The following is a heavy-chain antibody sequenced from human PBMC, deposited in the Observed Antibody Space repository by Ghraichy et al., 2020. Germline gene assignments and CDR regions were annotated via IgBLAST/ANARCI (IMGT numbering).Heavy chain of an antibody. CDR2: IHSSGST. CDR3: ARGRSSTSDRSYYHGLGV. Sequence: SQTLSLTCTVSGGSISTYYWSWIRQPPGKGLEWIGYIHSSGSTTYHPSLKSRVTISVDTSKNQFSLKLSSVTAADTAVYYCARGRSSTSDRSYYHGLGVWGQGTAVTVSS. D-gene: IGHD2-2*01. CDR1: GGSISTYY. J-gene: IGHJ6*02. V-gene: IGHV4-59*01.